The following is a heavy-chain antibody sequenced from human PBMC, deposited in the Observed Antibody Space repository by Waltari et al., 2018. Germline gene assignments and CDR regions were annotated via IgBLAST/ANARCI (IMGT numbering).Heavy chain of an antibody. J-gene: IGHJ4*02. CDR2: IYYSGST. V-gene: IGHV4-39*01. CDR3: ARHLYRGAVAPFDY. Sequence: QLQLQESGPGLVKPSETLSLTCTVSGGSISSSSYYWGWIRQPPGKGLEWIGSIYYSGSTYYNPSRKSRVTISVDTSKNQFSLKLSSVTAADTAVYYCARHLYRGAVAPFDYWGQGTLVTVSS. D-gene: IGHD6-19*01. CDR1: GGSISSSSYY.